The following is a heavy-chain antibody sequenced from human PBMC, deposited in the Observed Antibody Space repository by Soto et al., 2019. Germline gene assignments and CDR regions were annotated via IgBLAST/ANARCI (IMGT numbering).Heavy chain of an antibody. J-gene: IGHJ4*02. CDR3: ARDRDYGDIDFDY. V-gene: IGHV1-46*01. D-gene: IGHD4-17*01. CDR2: ISPSGGST. CDR1: VYTFTICG. Sequence: ASVKVSCKASVYTFTICGIIWVRQAPGQGLEWMGRISPSGGSTSYAQKFQGRVTMTRDTSTSTVYMELSSLRSEDTAVYYCARDRDYGDIDFDYWGQGTLVTVSS.